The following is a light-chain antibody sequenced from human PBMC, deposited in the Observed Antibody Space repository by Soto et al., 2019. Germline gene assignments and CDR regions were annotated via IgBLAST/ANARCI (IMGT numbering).Light chain of an antibody. CDR2: EAS. V-gene: IGLV2-14*01. Sequence: QSALTQPASVSGSPGQSISISCTGTSSDVGAFNYVSWYQHHPGKVPQVIIYEASNRASGVPNRFSGSKSVNTASLTISGLQAEDEADYYCVSYTSAATWVFGGGTKLTVL. J-gene: IGLJ3*02. CDR3: VSYTSAATWV. CDR1: SSDVGAFNY.